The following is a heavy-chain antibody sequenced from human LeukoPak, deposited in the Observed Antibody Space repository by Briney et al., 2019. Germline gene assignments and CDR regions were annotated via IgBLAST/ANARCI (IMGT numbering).Heavy chain of an antibody. Sequence: ASVKASCKASGYTFTSYGISWVRQAPGQWLEWMGWISAYNGNTNYAQKLQGRVTMTTDTSTSTAYMELRSLRSDDTAVYYCARGRDIVVVPAAPSGWFDPWGQGTLVTVSS. CDR3: ARGRDIVVVPAAPSGWFDP. V-gene: IGHV1-18*01. CDR1: GYTFTSYG. CDR2: ISAYNGNT. J-gene: IGHJ5*02. D-gene: IGHD2-2*01.